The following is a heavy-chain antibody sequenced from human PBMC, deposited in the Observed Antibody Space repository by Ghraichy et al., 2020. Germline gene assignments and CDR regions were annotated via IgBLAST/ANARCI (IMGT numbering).Heavy chain of an antibody. CDR1: GFTFSSYW. J-gene: IGHJ6*02. CDR2: INSDGSST. D-gene: IGHD5-24*01. Sequence: GESLNISCAASGFTFSSYWMHWVRQAPGKGLVWVSRINSDGSSTSYADSVKGRFTISRDNAKNTLYLQMNSLRAEDTAVYYCARDYNSPYYYYYYGMDVWGQGTTVTVSS. V-gene: IGHV3-74*01. CDR3: ARDYNSPYYYYYYGMDV.